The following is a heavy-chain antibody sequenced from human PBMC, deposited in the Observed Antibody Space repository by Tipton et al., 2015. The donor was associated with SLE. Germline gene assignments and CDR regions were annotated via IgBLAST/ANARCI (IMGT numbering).Heavy chain of an antibody. CDR3: ANPGGGQRDQFDY. D-gene: IGHD6-25*01. CDR1: GGSFSGYY. Sequence: TLSLTCAVYGGSFSGYYWSWIRQPPGKGLEWIGEINHSGSTNYNPSLQSRVTISVDTSKNQFSLKLSSVTATDTAVYYCANPGGGQRDQFDYWGQGTLVTVSS. CDR2: INHSGST. V-gene: IGHV4-34*01. J-gene: IGHJ4*02.